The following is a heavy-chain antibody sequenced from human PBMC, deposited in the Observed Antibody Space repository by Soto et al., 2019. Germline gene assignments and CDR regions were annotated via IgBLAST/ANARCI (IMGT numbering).Heavy chain of an antibody. CDR1: GGSISSYY. CDR3: ARHQRENLPSWVGAFDI. CDR2: IYYSGST. J-gene: IGHJ3*02. D-gene: IGHD1-1*01. Sequence: QVQLQESGPGLVKPSETLSLTCTVSGGSISSYYWSWIRQPPGKGLEWIGYIYYSGSTNYNPSLRSRVPIQVDTSKSQFSLKLRSVTAADTAVYYCARHQRENLPSWVGAFDIWGQGTMVTVSS. V-gene: IGHV4-59*08.